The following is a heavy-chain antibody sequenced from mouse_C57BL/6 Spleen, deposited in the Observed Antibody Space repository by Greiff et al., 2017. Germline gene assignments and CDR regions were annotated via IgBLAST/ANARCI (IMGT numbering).Heavy chain of an antibody. CDR3: ARVWTAQASAWFAY. D-gene: IGHD3-2*02. V-gene: IGHV1-42*01. CDR1: GYSFTGYY. J-gene: IGHJ3*01. CDR2: INPSTGGT. Sequence: VQLQQSGPELVKPGASVKISCKASGYSFTGYYMNWVKQSPEKSLEWIGEINPSTGGTTYNQKFKAKATLPVDKSSSTAYMQLKSLTSEDSAVYYCARVWTAQASAWFAYWGQGTLVTVSA.